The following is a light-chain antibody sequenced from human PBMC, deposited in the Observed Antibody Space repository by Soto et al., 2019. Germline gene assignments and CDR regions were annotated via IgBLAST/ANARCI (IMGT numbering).Light chain of an antibody. J-gene: IGKJ2*01. Sequence: DIQMTQSPSTLSASVGDRVTITCRASQSISSWLAWYQQKPGKAPKLLIYDASSLESGVPSRFSGSGSGTEFTLTISSLQTDDFATYDCQQYNSYPYTFGQGTKLEIK. CDR1: QSISSW. V-gene: IGKV1-5*01. CDR2: DAS. CDR3: QQYNSYPYT.